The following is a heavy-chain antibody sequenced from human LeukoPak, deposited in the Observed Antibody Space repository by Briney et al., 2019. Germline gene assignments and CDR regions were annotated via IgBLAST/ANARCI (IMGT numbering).Heavy chain of an antibody. CDR2: INPNSGGT. CDR1: GYTFTGYY. D-gene: IGHD5-12*01. CDR3: ASTGWLRKNWFDP. V-gene: IGHV1-2*02. J-gene: IGHJ5*02. Sequence: GASVKVSCKASGYTFTGYYMHLLRQAPGQGLEWMGWINPNSGGTNYAQKFQGRVTMTRDTSISTAYMELSRLRSDDTAVYYCASTGWLRKNWFDPWGQGTLVTVSS.